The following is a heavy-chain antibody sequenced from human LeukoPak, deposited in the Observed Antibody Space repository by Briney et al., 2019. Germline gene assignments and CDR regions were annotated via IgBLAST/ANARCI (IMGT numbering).Heavy chain of an antibody. J-gene: IGHJ4*02. CDR3: ARGRPYSGGYHLDY. D-gene: IGHD1-26*01. CDR2: IYYSGST. CDR1: GDSTSSDRYY. V-gene: IGHV4-39*01. Sequence: SETLSLTCTVSGDSTSSDRYYGGWVRQPPGKGLEWIGDIYYSGSTYYNPSLKSRVTMSVDTSKNQFFLKLNSVTAADTAVYYCARGRPYSGGYHLDYWGQGTLVTVSA.